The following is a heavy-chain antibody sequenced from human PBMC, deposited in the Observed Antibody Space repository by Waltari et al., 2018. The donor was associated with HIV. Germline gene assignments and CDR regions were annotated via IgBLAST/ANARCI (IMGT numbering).Heavy chain of an antibody. D-gene: IGHD6-19*01. CDR1: GFTFGDYA. CDR3: AREPIISVTNNAFDV. Sequence: QVQLVQSGAEVAKPGASVRLSCKTSGFTFGDYAIHWVRQAPGQGQEWMGWINAGKCHTRYSETSQGRFTIMRDTSTATAYVEVTNLRFEDTALYFCAREPIISVTNNAFDVWGLGSVVTVSS. CDR2: INAGKCHT. V-gene: IGHV1-3*01. J-gene: IGHJ3*01.